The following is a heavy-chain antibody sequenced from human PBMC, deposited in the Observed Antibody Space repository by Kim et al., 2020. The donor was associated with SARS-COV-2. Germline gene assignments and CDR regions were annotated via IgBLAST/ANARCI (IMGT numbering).Heavy chain of an antibody. CDR2: IKQDGSEK. Sequence: GGSLRLSCAASGFTFSSYWMSWVRQAPGKGLEWVANIKQDGSEKYYVDSVKGRFTISRDNAKNSLYLQMNSLRAEDTAVYYCASQYSSGWYYYYYGMDVWGQGTTVTVSS. CDR3: ASQYSSGWYYYYYGMDV. V-gene: IGHV3-7*01. J-gene: IGHJ6*02. CDR1: GFTFSSYW. D-gene: IGHD6-19*01.